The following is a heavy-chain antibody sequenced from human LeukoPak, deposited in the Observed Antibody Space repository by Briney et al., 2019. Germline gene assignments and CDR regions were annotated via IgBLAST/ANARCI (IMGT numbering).Heavy chain of an antibody. CDR2: IKQDGSEK. Sequence: GGSLRLSCAASGFTFSRYWMSWVRQAPGKGLEWVANIKQDGSEKYYVDSVKGRFTISRDNAKNSLYLQMNSLRAEDTAVYYCSRDPFSRWRSLWGQGTLVTVSS. CDR1: GFTFSRYW. D-gene: IGHD6-19*01. V-gene: IGHV3-7*01. J-gene: IGHJ4*02. CDR3: SRDPFSRWRSL.